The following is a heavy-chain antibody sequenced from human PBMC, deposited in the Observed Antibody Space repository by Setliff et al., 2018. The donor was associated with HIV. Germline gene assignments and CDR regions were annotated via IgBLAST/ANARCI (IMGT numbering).Heavy chain of an antibody. V-gene: IGHV4-39*01. CDR1: GGSISSNSYY. CDR3: ARQSQPSTSFGVVIRSGDY. Sequence: SETLSLTCTVSGGSISSNSYYWGWIRQPPGKGLEWIGSIYYSGSTYYNPSLKSRVTISVDTSKNQFSLKLSSVTAADTAVYYCARQSQPSTSFGVVIRSGDYWGQGTLVTVSS. CDR2: IYYSGST. D-gene: IGHD3-3*01. J-gene: IGHJ4*02.